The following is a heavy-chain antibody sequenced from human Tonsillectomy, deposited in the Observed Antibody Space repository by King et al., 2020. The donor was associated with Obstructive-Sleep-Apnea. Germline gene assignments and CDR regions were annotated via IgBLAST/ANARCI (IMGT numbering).Heavy chain of an antibody. CDR2: IYYSGST. V-gene: IGHV4-59*01. D-gene: IGHD2-15*01. CDR1: GGSISSYY. Sequence: VQLQESGPGLVKPSETLSLTCTVSGGSISSYYWSWIRQPPGKGLEWIGYIYYSGSTNYNPSLKSRVTISVDTSKNQFSLKLSSVTAADTAVYYCARVPSVVTPAGEYWGQGTLVTVSS. CDR3: ARVPSVVTPAGEY. J-gene: IGHJ4*02.